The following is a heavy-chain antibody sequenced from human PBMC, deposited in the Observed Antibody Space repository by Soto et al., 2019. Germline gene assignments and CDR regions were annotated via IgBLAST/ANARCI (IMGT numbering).Heavy chain of an antibody. CDR2: LTDSGGST. CDR1: GFTFSTYA. Sequence: GGSLRLSCAASGFTFSTYAMGWVRQAPGKGLEWVSALTDSGGSTYYADSVKGRFTISRDNSKNTLFLQMNSLRAEDTAVYYCAKKSSGNSYFYFDYWGQGALVTVSS. J-gene: IGHJ4*02. V-gene: IGHV3-23*01. CDR3: AKKSSGNSYFYFDY. D-gene: IGHD3-22*01.